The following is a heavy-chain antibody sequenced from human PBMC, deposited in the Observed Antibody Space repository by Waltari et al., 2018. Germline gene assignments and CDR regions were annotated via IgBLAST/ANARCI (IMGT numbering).Heavy chain of an antibody. CDR2: IYYSGST. CDR1: GGSISSSSYY. CDR3: ARRERYCSSTSCYASYFDY. D-gene: IGHD2-2*01. Sequence: QLQLQESGPGLVKPSETLSLTCTVSGGSISSSSYYWGWIRQPPGKGLEWIGSIYYSGSTYYNPSLKSRVTISVDTSKNQFSLKLSSVTAADTAVYYCARRERYCSSTSCYASYFDYWGQGTLVTVSS. J-gene: IGHJ4*02. V-gene: IGHV4-39*01.